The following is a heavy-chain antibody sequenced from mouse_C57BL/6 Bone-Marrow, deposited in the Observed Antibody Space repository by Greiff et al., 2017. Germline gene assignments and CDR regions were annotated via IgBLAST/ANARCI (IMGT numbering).Heavy chain of an antibody. V-gene: IGHV1-82*01. D-gene: IGHD1-1*01. Sequence: VQLQQSGPELVKPGASVKISCKASGYAFSSSWMNWVKQRPGKGLEWIGRIYPGDGDTNYNGKFKGKATLTADKSSSTAYMQLSSLTSEDSAVYFCASGYYGSYWYFDVWGTGTTVTVSS. CDR2: IYPGDGDT. CDR3: ASGYYGSYWYFDV. CDR1: GYAFSSSW. J-gene: IGHJ1*03.